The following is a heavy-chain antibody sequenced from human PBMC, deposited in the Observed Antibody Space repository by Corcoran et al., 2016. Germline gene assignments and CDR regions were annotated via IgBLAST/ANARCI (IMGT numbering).Heavy chain of an antibody. J-gene: IGHJ6*02. Sequence: QVQLVESGGGVVQPGRSLRLSCAASGFTFSSYGMHWVRQAPGKGLEWVAVISYDGSNKYYADSVKGRFTISRDNSKNTLYLQMNSLRAEETAVYYCAKDVGSKYSRGAGGYYYYGMDVWGQGTTVTVSS. V-gene: IGHV3-30*18. D-gene: IGHD5-18*01. CDR2: ISYDGSNK. CDR3: AKDVGSKYSRGAGGYYYYGMDV. CDR1: GFTFSSYG.